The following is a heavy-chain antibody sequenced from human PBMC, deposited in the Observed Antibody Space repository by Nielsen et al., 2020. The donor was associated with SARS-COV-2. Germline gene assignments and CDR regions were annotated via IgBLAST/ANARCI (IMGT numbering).Heavy chain of an antibody. CDR2: ISGGGVAT. V-gene: IGHV3-23*01. CDR3: AKQFAKSDFDYVYDF. CDR1: GFTFSTYV. Sequence: GGSLRLSCAASGFTFSTYVMAWFRQTPGKGLEWVSAISGGGVATYYAASVKGRFTISRDNSKDTLHLHMGSLRAEDTALYYCAKQFAKSDFDYVYDFWGQGIQVTVS. D-gene: IGHD5-12*01. J-gene: IGHJ4*02.